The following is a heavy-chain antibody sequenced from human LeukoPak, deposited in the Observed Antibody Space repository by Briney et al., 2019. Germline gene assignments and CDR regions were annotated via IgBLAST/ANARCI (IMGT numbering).Heavy chain of an antibody. CDR3: ARDLPLGTIFGVVQSRDDY. J-gene: IGHJ4*02. D-gene: IGHD3-3*01. CDR2: ISSSSTI. Sequence: GGSLRLSCAASGFTFSSYSMNWVRQAPGKGLGWVSYISSSSTIYYADSVKGRFTISRDNAKNSLYLQMNSLRAEDTAVYYCARDLPLGTIFGVVQSRDDYWGQGTLVTVSS. V-gene: IGHV3-48*01. CDR1: GFTFSSYS.